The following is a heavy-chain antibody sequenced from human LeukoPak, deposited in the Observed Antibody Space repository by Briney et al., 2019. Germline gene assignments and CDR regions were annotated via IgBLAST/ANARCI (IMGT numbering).Heavy chain of an antibody. CDR2: ISGSSGRT. CDR3: VRGQYGQEIDF. CDR1: GYTFKSYG. Sequence: SVKASCQASGYTFKSYGIIWVRQAPGQGLEWMGWISGSSGRTQYAQKVQGRITMTRDTSTNTAYLEFWSLRSDDTAMYYCVRGQYGQEIDFWGQGTLVIVSS. J-gene: IGHJ4*02. V-gene: IGHV1-18*01. D-gene: IGHD4-17*01.